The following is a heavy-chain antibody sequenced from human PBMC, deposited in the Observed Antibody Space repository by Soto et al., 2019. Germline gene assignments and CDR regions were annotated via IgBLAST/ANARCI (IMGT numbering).Heavy chain of an antibody. CDR3: ARMASAGTLNWFDP. CDR1: GYSFINFD. D-gene: IGHD6-13*01. J-gene: IGHJ5*02. V-gene: IGHV1-8*02. Sequence: ASVKVSCKASGYSFINFDVSWVRQAAGQGLEWLGWMNPGSGKTGYASRFQGRVAMTRDASTGTSHLELSSLTSDDTAVYYCARMASAGTLNWFDPWGQGTLVTVSS. CDR2: MNPGSGKT.